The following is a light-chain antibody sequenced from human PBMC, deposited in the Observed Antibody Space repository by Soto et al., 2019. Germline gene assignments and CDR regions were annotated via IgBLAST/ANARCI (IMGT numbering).Light chain of an antibody. V-gene: IGKV1-5*03. CDR3: QQSNSHS. J-gene: IGKJ1*01. CDR2: KAS. CDR1: QSIGFW. Sequence: DIQLTQSPSTLSASVGDRVTLTCRASQSIGFWLAWYQQKAGKAPKLLIYKASSLESGVPARLSASGYGTEFTLPISSLQPDDFATYYCQQSNSHSFGPGTKVEIK.